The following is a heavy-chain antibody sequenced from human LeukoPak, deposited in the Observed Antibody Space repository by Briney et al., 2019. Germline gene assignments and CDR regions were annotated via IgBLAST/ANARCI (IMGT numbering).Heavy chain of an antibody. J-gene: IGHJ4*02. Sequence: PGGSLRLSCAASGFTFSSYAMSWVRQAPGKGLEWVAVISYDGSNKYYADSVKGRFTISRDNSKSTLYLQMNSLRAEDTAVYYCAKDWSRYSSGWFDYWGQGTLVTVSS. V-gene: IGHV3-30*18. CDR1: GFTFSSYA. CDR2: ISYDGSNK. D-gene: IGHD6-19*01. CDR3: AKDWSRYSSGWFDY.